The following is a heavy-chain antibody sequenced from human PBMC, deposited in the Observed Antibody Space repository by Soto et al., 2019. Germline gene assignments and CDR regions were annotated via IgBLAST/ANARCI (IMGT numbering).Heavy chain of an antibody. CDR1: GFSVSSNY. CDR2: LYSGGST. D-gene: IGHD1-1*01. V-gene: IGHV3-66*01. Sequence: EEQLVESGGGLVQPGGSRRLSCEASGFSVSSNYMTWVRQAPGKGLEWVSVLYSGGSTYYADSVQGRFTVSRDNSKNTLFRQMNSLSADDTAVYFCARDFMVTTGDYGLDVWGQGTTGTVSS. CDR3: ARDFMVTTGDYGLDV. J-gene: IGHJ6*02.